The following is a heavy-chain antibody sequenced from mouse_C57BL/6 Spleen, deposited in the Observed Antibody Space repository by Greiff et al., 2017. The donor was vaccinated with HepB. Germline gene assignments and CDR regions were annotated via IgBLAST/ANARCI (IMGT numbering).Heavy chain of an antibody. J-gene: IGHJ4*01. CDR2: IYPGDGDT. D-gene: IGHD1-1*01. V-gene: IGHV1-82*01. Sequence: VQLVESGPELVKPGASVKISCKASGYSFSSSWMNWVKQRPGKGLEWIGRIYPGDGDTNYNGKFKGKATLTADKSSSTAYMQLSSLTSEDSAVYFCAIYGWGAMDYWGQGTSVTVSS. CDR3: AIYGWGAMDY. CDR1: GYSFSSSW.